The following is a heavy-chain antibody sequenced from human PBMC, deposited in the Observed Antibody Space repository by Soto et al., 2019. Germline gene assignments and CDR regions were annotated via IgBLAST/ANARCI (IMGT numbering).Heavy chain of an antibody. D-gene: IGHD4-17*01. CDR3: ARETRTRTAADYYYGMDV. J-gene: IGHJ6*02. CDR1: GGSISSYY. Sequence: QVQLQESGPGLVKPSETLSLTCTVSGGSISSYYWSWIRQPPGKGLEWIGYIYYSGSTNYNPSLKSRVTISVDTSKNQCSLKLSSVTAADTAVYYCARETRTRTAADYYYGMDVWGQGTTVTVSS. V-gene: IGHV4-59*01. CDR2: IYYSGST.